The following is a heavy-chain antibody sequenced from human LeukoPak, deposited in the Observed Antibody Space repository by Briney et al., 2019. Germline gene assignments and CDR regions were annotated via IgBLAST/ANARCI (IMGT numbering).Heavy chain of an antibody. V-gene: IGHV4-34*01. CDR3: ARLPLGAFGEVLNFDC. CDR2: INHSGTT. J-gene: IGHJ4*02. Sequence: SETLSLTCGVSGEFYSGYYWSWIRQPPGKGLEWIGDINHSGTTKYNPSLKSRVTISIDTSKKQFSLKVNSVTAADTAVYYCARLPLGAFGEVLNFDCWGQGTLVTVSP. D-gene: IGHD3-10*01. CDR1: GEFYSGYY.